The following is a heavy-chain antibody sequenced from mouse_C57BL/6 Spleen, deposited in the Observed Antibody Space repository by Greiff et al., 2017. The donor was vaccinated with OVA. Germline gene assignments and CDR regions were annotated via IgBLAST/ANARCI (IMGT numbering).Heavy chain of an antibody. CDR2: IDPSDSYT. CDR3: ARSCFAWFAY. J-gene: IGHJ3*01. Sequence: QVQLQQPGAELVMPGASVKLSCKASGYTFTSYWMHWVKQRPGQGLEWIGEIDPSDSYTNYNQKFKGKSTLTVDKSSSTAYMQLSSLTSEDSAVYYCARSCFAWFAYWGQGTLVTVSA. V-gene: IGHV1-69*01. CDR1: GYTFTSYW.